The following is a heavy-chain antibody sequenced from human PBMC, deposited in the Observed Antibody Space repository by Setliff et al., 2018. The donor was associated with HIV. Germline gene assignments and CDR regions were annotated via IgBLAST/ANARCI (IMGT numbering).Heavy chain of an antibody. CDR2: INHSGST. CDR1: GGSFSGYY. CDR3: ARRSGWYDY. D-gene: IGHD6-19*01. V-gene: IGHV4-34*01. Sequence: NPSETLSLTCAVYGGSFSGYYWSWIRQPPGKGLEWIGEINHSGSTNYNPSLKSRVTISVDTSRNQFSLKLSSVTAADTAVYYCARRSGWYDYWGQGTLVTVPQ. J-gene: IGHJ4*02.